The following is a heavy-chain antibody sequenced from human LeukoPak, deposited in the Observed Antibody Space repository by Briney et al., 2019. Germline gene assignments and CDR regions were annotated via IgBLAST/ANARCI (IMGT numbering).Heavy chain of an antibody. J-gene: IGHJ5*02. CDR1: GFTFSEYD. D-gene: IGHD2-2*01. V-gene: IGHV3-23*01. CDR2: ITTIGTA. CDR3: ATGRGGSSSWYWFDP. Sequence: GGSLRLPCAASGFTFSEYDINWVRQAPGKGLEWVSAITTIGTAYYADSVKGRFTISRDNSKNTLYLQMHSLRVDDTAVYYCATGRGGSSSWYWFDPWGQGTLVTVSS.